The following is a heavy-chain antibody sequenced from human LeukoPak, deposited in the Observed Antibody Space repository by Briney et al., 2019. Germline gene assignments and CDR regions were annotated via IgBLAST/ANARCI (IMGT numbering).Heavy chain of an antibody. CDR2: IIPIFGTA. CDR1: GGTFISYA. Sequence: SVKVSCKASGGTFISYAISWVRQAPGQGLEWMGGIIPIFGTANYAQKFQGRVTITADESTSTAYMELSSLRSEDTAVYYCATQIPTIFGVVTGAFDIWGQGTMVTVSS. V-gene: IGHV1-69*13. CDR3: ATQIPTIFGVVTGAFDI. D-gene: IGHD3-3*01. J-gene: IGHJ3*02.